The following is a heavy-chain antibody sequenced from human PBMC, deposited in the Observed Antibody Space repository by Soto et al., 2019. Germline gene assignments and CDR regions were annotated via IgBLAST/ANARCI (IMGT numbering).Heavy chain of an antibody. Sequence: GESLKISCKGSGYTFTDFWIAWVRQMPGKGLEWMGLVYPDDSDTRYSPSLQGQVTISADKSISTAYLQWRSLKASDTAMYYCARRDYYDSIAYSSWGQGTLVTVSS. CDR2: VYPDDSDT. CDR3: ARRDYYDSIAYSS. J-gene: IGHJ5*02. D-gene: IGHD3-22*01. CDR1: GYTFTDFW. V-gene: IGHV5-51*01.